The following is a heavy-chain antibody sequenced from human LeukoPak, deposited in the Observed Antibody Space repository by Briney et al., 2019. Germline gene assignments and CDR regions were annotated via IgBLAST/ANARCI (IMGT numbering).Heavy chain of an antibody. V-gene: IGHV3-30*02. D-gene: IGHD6-19*01. CDR1: GFTFSSYG. J-gene: IGHJ4*02. CDR3: ARDRDFLGSGWSNSFDY. Sequence: GGSPRLSCAASGFTFSSYGMHWVRQAPGKGLEWVAFIRYDGSNKYYADSVKGRFTISRDNSKNTLYLQMNSLRAEDTAVYYCARDRDFLGSGWSNSFDYWGQGTLVTVSS. CDR2: IRYDGSNK.